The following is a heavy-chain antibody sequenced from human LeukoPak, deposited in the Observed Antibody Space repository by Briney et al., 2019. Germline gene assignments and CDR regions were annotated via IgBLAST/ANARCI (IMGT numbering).Heavy chain of an antibody. Sequence: GASVKVSCKASGGTFSSYAISWVRQAPGQGLEWMGGIIPIFGTANYAQKFQGRVTITADKSTSAAYMELSRLRSEDTAVYYCARVGARSGYDVFLGYWGQGTLVAVSS. V-gene: IGHV1-69*06. D-gene: IGHD5-12*01. CDR1: GGTFSSYA. J-gene: IGHJ4*02. CDR2: IIPIFGTA. CDR3: ARVGARSGYDVFLGY.